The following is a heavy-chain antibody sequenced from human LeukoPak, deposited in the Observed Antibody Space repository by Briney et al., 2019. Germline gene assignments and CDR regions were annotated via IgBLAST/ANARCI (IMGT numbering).Heavy chain of an antibody. CDR3: AKARDYIWGSYRPDAFDF. V-gene: IGHV3-30*18. J-gene: IGHJ3*01. CDR1: GFTFSNHG. CDR2: ISFDGNNK. D-gene: IGHD3-16*02. Sequence: GGSLGLSCAASGFTFSNHGMHWVRQAPGKGLDWVAAISFDGNNKYYADSVKGRFTISRDNSNNTVYLRMNSLKPEDTAVYYCAKARDYIWGSYRPDAFDFWGQGTKVTASS.